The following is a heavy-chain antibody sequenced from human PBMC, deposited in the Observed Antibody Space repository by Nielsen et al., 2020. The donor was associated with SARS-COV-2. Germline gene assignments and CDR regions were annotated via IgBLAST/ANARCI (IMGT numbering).Heavy chain of an antibody. V-gene: IGHV3-53*01. CDR1: GFTVSRYN. J-gene: IGHJ6*02. CDR2: IYSDGST. CDR3: ARGGGGTDV. Sequence: GGSLRLSCVAPGFTVSRYNMNWVRHAPGQGLERVSIIYSDGSTYYAGSVKGRLTISRDNSKNTLYLQMNSLRAEDTAVYYCARGGGGTDVWGQGTTVTVSS. D-gene: IGHD3-16*01.